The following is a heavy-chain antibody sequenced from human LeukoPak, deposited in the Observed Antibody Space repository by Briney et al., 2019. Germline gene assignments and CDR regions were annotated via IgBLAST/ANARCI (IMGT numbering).Heavy chain of an antibody. CDR1: GFTFSSYA. CDR3: ARDQGAYYYDSSGAHYYYYGMDV. J-gene: IGHJ6*02. CDR2: ISYDGSNK. V-gene: IGHV3-30-3*01. Sequence: GRSLRLSCAASGFTFSSYAMHWVRQAPGKGPEWVAVISYDGSNKYYADSVKGRFTISRDNSKNTLYLQMNSLRAEDTAVYYCARDQGAYYYDSSGAHYYYYGMDVWGQGTTVTVSS. D-gene: IGHD3-22*01.